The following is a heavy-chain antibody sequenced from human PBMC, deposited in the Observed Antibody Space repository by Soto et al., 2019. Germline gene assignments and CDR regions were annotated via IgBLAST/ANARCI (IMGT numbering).Heavy chain of an antibody. Sequence: SVKVSCKVSGGTHSSYAITWVRQAPGQGLEWIGGIIPIFGTRDYAQKFQGRVTITADPSTSTAYLELRGLTSDDSAVYYCARDGSDYSTSGHYDPWGQGTLVTVSS. CDR2: IIPIFGTR. V-gene: IGHV1-69*13. CDR3: ARDGSDYSTSGHYDP. J-gene: IGHJ5*02. D-gene: IGHD3-22*01. CDR1: GGTHSSYA.